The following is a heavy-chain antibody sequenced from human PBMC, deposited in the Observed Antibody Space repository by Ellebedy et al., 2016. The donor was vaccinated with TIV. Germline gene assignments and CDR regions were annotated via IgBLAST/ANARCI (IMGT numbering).Heavy chain of an antibody. Sequence: ASVKVSCXASGYTFTGYYMHWVRQAPGQGLEWVGWINPNSGGTNYAQKFQGWVTMTRDTSISTAYMELSRLRSDDTAVYYCARARGGLSKTDAFDVWGQGTMVT. J-gene: IGHJ3*01. CDR2: INPNSGGT. D-gene: IGHD5-12*01. CDR1: GYTFTGYY. CDR3: ARARGGLSKTDAFDV. V-gene: IGHV1-2*04.